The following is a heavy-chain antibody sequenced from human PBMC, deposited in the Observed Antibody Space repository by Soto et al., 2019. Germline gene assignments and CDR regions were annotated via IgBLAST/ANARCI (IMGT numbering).Heavy chain of an antibody. Sequence: PSETLSLTCPVSGGSISSYYWSWIRPPPGKGLEWIGYIYYSGSTNYNPSLKSRVTISVDTSKNQFSLKLSSVTAADTAVYYCARDLFDYGAKYNWFDPWGQGTLVTVSS. CDR2: IYYSGST. CDR1: GGSISSYY. V-gene: IGHV4-59*01. CDR3: ARDLFDYGAKYNWFDP. J-gene: IGHJ5*02. D-gene: IGHD4-17*01.